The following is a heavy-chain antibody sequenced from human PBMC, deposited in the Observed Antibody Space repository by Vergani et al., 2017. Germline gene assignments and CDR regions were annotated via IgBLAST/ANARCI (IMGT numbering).Heavy chain of an antibody. V-gene: IGHV3-23*04. J-gene: IGHJ3*02. CDR1: GLTTGAYV. CDR3: ARVGRSEVAGTFGAFYI. CDR2: HSGSERLT. Sequence: EAQLAESGGGLVQPGHSLRLSFTASGLTTGAYVMSWFRQAPGKGLGSVSTHSGSERLTHCADSVKGRFTISRDISKNTLLLHMNSLQPEDTAVYYCARVGRSEVAGTFGAFYIRGQGTMVTV. D-gene: IGHD6-19*01.